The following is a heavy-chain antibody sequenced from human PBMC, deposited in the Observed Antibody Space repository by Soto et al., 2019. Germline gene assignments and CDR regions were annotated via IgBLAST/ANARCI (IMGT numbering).Heavy chain of an antibody. D-gene: IGHD6-13*01. V-gene: IGHV4-38-2*02. CDR2: IHHSGHT. CDR3: ARVYSSRWISRLAY. CDR1: Y. Sequence: YCVYILQPQGKGWEWIGPIHHSGHTYYNPSLKTRVTISVDTSKNQFSLNLSSVTAADTAVYYFARVYSSRWISRLAYSGQLPLVFVS. J-gene: IGHJ4*02.